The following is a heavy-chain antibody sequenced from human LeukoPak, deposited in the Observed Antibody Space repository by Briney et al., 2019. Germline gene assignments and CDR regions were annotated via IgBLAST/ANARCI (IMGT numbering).Heavy chain of an antibody. CDR3: ARDASRDYVCGSYRPLDY. V-gene: IGHV4-39*07. D-gene: IGHD3-16*02. Sequence: SEPLSLPCTVSGGPHSSSSYYWGWIRQPPGKGLEWIWSIHYSGRTYYNPSLKSRVTIGVDTSKNQFSLRLSSVTAADTAVYYCARDASRDYVCGSYRPLDYWGQGTLVTVSS. CDR1: GGPHSSSSYY. J-gene: IGHJ4*02. CDR2: IHYSGRT.